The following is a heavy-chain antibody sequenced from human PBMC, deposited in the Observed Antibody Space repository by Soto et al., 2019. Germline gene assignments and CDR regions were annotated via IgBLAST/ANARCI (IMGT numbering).Heavy chain of an antibody. J-gene: IGHJ6*03. CDR2: TYYRSKWYN. CDR3: ARDPSTHWGLRDYYYMDV. CDR1: GDSVSSNSAA. V-gene: IGHV6-1*01. Sequence: SQTLSLTCAISGDSVSSNSAAWNWIRQSPSRGLEWLGRTYYRSKWYNDYAVSVKSRITINPDTSKNQFSLQLNSVTPEDTAVYYCARDPSTHWGLRDYYYMDVWGKGTTVTVAS. D-gene: IGHD7-27*01.